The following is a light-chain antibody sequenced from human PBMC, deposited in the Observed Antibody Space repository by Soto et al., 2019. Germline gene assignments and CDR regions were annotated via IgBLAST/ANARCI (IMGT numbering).Light chain of an antibody. V-gene: IGLV2-14*01. Sequence: QSLLTQPASLSGSRGQSIIISCVGRNTDVGQDKSVSWYQQGPGKAPKLLIFEVTNRPSGVSNRFSGSRSGNTASLTISGLQPDDEGDYFCVSYTDTDTLVFGTGTKVTVL. CDR1: NTDVGQDKS. J-gene: IGLJ1*01. CDR3: VSYTDTDTLV. CDR2: EVT.